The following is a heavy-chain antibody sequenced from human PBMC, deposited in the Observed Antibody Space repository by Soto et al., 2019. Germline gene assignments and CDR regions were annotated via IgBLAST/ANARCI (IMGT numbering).Heavy chain of an antibody. D-gene: IGHD5-12*01. CDR3: ARGIWAATTADYHFDY. Sequence: QIHFVQSGPEVKKPGASVMFSCKAAGYTFTSYSLQWVRQAPGQTLEWVGWINAGNGRTKYSQKFQGRVTITRDTTANTAYMELSSLTSEDTAVYYCARGIWAATTADYHFDYWGQGTLVTVSS. CDR2: INAGNGRT. J-gene: IGHJ4*02. CDR1: GYTFTSYS. V-gene: IGHV1-3*01.